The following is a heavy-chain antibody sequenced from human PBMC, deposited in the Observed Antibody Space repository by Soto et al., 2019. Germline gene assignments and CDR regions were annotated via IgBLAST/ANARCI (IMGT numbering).Heavy chain of an antibody. CDR2: IYYSGST. V-gene: IGHV4-61*01. CDR1: GGSVSSGSYY. CDR3: SRAKYYYASTGYWANLSFDY. J-gene: IGHJ4*02. Sequence: QVQLQESGPGLVKPSETLSLTCTVSGGSVSSGSYYWSWIRQPPGKGLEWIGYIYYSGSTNYNPSLKSRVTISVDTSKNQFSLKLSSVTAADTAVYYCSRAKYYYASTGYWANLSFDYWGQGALVTVSS. D-gene: IGHD3-22*01.